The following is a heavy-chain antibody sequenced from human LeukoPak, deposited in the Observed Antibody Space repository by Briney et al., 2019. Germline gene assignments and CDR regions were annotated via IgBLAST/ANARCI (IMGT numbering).Heavy chain of an antibody. Sequence: GDSVKASCKASGCTFTSYDINWVRQATGQGLEWMGCMNPNRGTTGYSQKIQGRVTMTRNTSISTDDMEMSSLRSEDTAVYDCNTAQNYYDSSGYFYYFDYWGQGTLVTVSS. V-gene: IGHV1-8*01. CDR2: MNPNRGTT. CDR3: NTAQNYYDSSGYFYYFDY. CDR1: GCTFTSYD. J-gene: IGHJ4*02. D-gene: IGHD3-22*01.